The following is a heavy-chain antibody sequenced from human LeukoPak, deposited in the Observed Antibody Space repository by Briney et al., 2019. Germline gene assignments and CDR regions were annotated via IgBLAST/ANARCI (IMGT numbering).Heavy chain of an antibody. CDR3: AREGRSTSVWCSGGSCYDFDY. J-gene: IGHJ4*02. CDR1: GFTFSTYN. CDR2: ISNTKNEM. Sequence: GRSLRLSCAASGFTFSTYNMNRVRQPPVKWLEWVSSISNTKNEMYYADSVKGRFTISRNNANNSLYLQMNSLRAEDTAVYYCAREGRSTSVWCSGGSCYDFDYWGQGVLVTVSS. D-gene: IGHD2-15*01. V-gene: IGHV3-21*01.